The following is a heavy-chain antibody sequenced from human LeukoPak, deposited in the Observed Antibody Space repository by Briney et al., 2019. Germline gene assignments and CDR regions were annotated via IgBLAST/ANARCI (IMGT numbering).Heavy chain of an antibody. V-gene: IGHV4-30-2*05. Sequence: SETLSLTCAVSGGSISSGGYSWSWIRQPPGKGLEWIGYIYHSGSTYYNPSLKSRVTISVDTSKNQFSLKLSSVTAAGTAVYYCARVTGITTITHWGQGTLVTVSS. CDR3: ARVTGITTITH. CDR2: IYHSGST. D-gene: IGHD3-22*01. J-gene: IGHJ4*02. CDR1: GGSISSGGYS.